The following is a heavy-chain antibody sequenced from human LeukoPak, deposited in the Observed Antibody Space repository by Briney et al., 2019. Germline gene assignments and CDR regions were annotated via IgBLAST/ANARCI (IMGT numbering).Heavy chain of an antibody. CDR3: AKRGVVIRVILVGFHKEAYYFES. CDR1: GITLSNYG. D-gene: IGHD3-10*01. Sequence: GGSLRLSCAVSGITLSNYGMSWVRQAPGKGLEWVAGISDSGGSTKYADSVKGRFTISRDNPKNTLYLQMNCLRAEDTAVYFCAKRGVVIRVILVGFHKEAYYFESWGQGALVTVSS. CDR2: ISDSGGST. V-gene: IGHV3-23*01. J-gene: IGHJ4*02.